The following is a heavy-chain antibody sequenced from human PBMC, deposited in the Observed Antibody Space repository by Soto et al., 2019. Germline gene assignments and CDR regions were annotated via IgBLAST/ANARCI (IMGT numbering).Heavy chain of an antibody. J-gene: IGHJ4*02. V-gene: IGHV3-23*01. CDR3: AKGAARYFDY. Sequence: EVQLLESGGGLVQPGGSLRLSCVASGFSFGTYVMTWVRQVPGKGLEWVSTISGGIGSTFYADSVKGRFTISRDISKKMLFLHMNGLRGEDTGTYYCAKGAARYFDYWGRGTLVTVSS. CDR1: GFSFGTYV. D-gene: IGHD1-26*01. CDR2: ISGGIGST.